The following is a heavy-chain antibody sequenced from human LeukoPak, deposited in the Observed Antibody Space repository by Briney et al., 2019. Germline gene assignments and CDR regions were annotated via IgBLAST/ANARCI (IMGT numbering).Heavy chain of an antibody. CDR1: GGSISSSSYY. CDR3: ARTRRDGYNYFDY. V-gene: IGHV4-61*01. D-gene: IGHD5-24*01. Sequence: PSETLSLTCTVSGGSISSSSYYWSWIRQPPGKGLEWIGYIYSSGSTNYNPSLKSRVTISVDTSKNQFSLNLGSVTAADTAVYYCARTRRDGYNYFDYWGQGALVTVSS. J-gene: IGHJ4*02. CDR2: IYSSGST.